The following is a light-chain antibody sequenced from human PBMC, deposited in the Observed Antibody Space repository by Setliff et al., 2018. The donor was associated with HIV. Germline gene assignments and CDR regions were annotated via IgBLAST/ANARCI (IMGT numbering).Light chain of an antibody. V-gene: IGLV1-40*01. J-gene: IGLJ1*01. CDR2: DNT. Sequence: QSALAQPPSVSGAPGQRVTISCTGSSSNIGAGHDVHWYQQLPGTAPKLLIYDNTNRPSGVPDRFSGPKSGTSASLAITGLQADDEADYYCQSYDSSLSGCVFGTGTKVTVL. CDR1: SSNIGAGHD. CDR3: QSYDSSLSGCV.